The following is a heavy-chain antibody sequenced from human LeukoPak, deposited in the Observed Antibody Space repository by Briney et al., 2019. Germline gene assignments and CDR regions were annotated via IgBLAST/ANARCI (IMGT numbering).Heavy chain of an antibody. Sequence: GSLRLSCAVSGLNFKFYAMSWVRQAPGKGLEWVSGISGRGDSADYADSVKGRFTISRDNAKNTLYLQMNSLRAEDTAVYYCAAAAPRLIDYWGQGTLVTVSS. V-gene: IGHV3-23*01. J-gene: IGHJ4*02. CDR1: GLNFKFYA. D-gene: IGHD2-15*01. CDR2: ISGRGDSA. CDR3: AAAAPRLIDY.